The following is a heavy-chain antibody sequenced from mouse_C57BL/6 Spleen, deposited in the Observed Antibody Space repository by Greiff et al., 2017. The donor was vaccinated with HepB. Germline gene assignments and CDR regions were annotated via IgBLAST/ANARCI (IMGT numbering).Heavy chain of an antibody. D-gene: IGHD2-3*01. Sequence: VQLQQSGAELVKPGASVKISCKASGYAFSSYWVNWVKQRPGKGLEWIGQIYPGDGDTNYNGKFKGKATLTADKSSSTAYMQLSSLPSEDSAVYFCTKWGYSWFAYWGQGTLVTVSA. CDR1: GYAFSSYW. V-gene: IGHV1-80*01. CDR2: IYPGDGDT. J-gene: IGHJ3*01. CDR3: TKWGYSWFAY.